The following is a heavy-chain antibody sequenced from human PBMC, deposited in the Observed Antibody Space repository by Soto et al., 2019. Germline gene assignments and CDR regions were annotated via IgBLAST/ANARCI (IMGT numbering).Heavy chain of an antibody. CDR3: ARGPFWSGYLGY. D-gene: IGHD3-3*01. CDR1: GGSFSGYY. J-gene: IGHJ4*02. Sequence: QVQLQQWGAGLLKPSETLSLTCAVYGGSFSGYYWSWIRQPPGKGLEWIGEINHSGSTTYNPSLKSRVTISVDTSKNQVSLQLSSVTAADTAVYYCARGPFWSGYLGYWGQGTLVTVSS. CDR2: INHSGST. V-gene: IGHV4-34*01.